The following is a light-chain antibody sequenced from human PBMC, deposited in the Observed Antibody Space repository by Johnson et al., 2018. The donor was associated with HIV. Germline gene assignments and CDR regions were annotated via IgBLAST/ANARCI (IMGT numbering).Light chain of an antibody. J-gene: IGLJ1*01. CDR2: ENN. CDR1: SSNIGNNY. CDR3: GTWDTSLSVYV. V-gene: IGLV1-51*02. Sequence: QSVLTQPPSVSAAPGQKVTISCSGSSSNIGNNYVSWYQQLPGTAPKLLIYENNKRPSGISDRFSGSKSGTSATLGITGLQTGDEVDFYCGTWDTSLSVYVFGTGTKVTVL.